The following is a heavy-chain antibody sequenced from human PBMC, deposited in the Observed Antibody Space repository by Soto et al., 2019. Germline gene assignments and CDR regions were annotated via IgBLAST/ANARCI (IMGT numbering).Heavy chain of an antibody. Sequence: GASVKVSCKASGYTFTSYGISWVRQAPGQGLEWMGWISAYNGNTNYAQKLQGRVTMTTDTSTSTAYMELRSLRSDDTAVYYCARGGGPLWSRYDSSGNPFDYWGQGTLVTVSS. CDR1: GYTFTSYG. V-gene: IGHV1-18*01. D-gene: IGHD3-22*01. J-gene: IGHJ4*02. CDR2: ISAYNGNT. CDR3: ARGGGPLWSRYDSSGNPFDY.